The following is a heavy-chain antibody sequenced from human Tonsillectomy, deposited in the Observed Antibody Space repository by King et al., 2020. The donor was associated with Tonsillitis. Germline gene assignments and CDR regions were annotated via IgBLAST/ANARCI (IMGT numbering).Heavy chain of an antibody. CDR1: GGSISSSVYY. V-gene: IGHV4-39*01. Sequence: QLQESGPGVVKPSETLSLTCTVSGGSISSSVYYWGWIRQPPGKGLEWIGNIYYSGITDYNPSLKSRVTISVDTSKTQFSLRLSSVTAADTAVYYCAIRTGGARYLDFWGQGILVTVSS. CDR3: AIRTGGARYLDF. CDR2: IYYSGIT. D-gene: IGHD7-27*01. J-gene: IGHJ4*02.